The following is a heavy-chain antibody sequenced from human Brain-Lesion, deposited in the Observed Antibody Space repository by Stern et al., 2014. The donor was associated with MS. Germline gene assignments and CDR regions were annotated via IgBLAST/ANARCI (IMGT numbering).Heavy chain of an antibody. Sequence: QVQLVQSGAEVKKPGASVKISCKVSGYTLTELSMHWVRQAPRKGLEWMGGFDPEDGETIYAQKFQGRVTMTEDTSTDTAYMELSSLRSEDTAVYYCATLSPGAGGNYYRHFDYWGQGTLVTVSS. J-gene: IGHJ4*02. D-gene: IGHD1-26*01. V-gene: IGHV1-24*01. CDR1: GYTLTELS. CDR3: ATLSPGAGGNYYRHFDY. CDR2: FDPEDGET.